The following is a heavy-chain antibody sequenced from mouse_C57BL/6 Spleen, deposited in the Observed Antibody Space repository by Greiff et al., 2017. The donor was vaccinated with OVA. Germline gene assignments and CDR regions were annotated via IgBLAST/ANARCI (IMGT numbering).Heavy chain of an antibody. V-gene: IGHV5-17*01. D-gene: IGHD4-1*01. Sequence: EVQGVASGGGLVKPGGSLKLSCAASGFTFSDYGMHWVRQAPAQGLEWVAYISSGSSTIYYADTVKGRFTISRDNAKNTLFLQMTSLRSEDTAMYYCARTNWPYAMDYWGQGTSVTVSS. CDR2: ISSGSSTI. CDR3: ARTNWPYAMDY. CDR1: GFTFSDYG. J-gene: IGHJ4*01.